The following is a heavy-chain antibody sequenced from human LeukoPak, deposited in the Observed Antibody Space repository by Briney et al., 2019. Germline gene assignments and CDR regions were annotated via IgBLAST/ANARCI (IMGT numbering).Heavy chain of an antibody. CDR3: ARVPGIGGRLYYMDV. V-gene: IGHV1-2*02. CDR1: GYTFTGYY. J-gene: IGHJ6*03. D-gene: IGHD6-13*01. CDR2: INPNSGIT. Sequence: ASVKVSCKASGYTFTGYYMHWVRQAPGQGLQWMGWINPNSGITNYAQNFQGRVTMTRDTSISTAYMELSRLRSDDTAVYYCARVPGIGGRLYYMDVWGKGTTVTVS.